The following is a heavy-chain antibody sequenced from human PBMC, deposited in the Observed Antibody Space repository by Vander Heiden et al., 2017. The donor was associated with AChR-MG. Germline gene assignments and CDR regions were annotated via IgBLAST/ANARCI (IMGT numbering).Heavy chain of an antibody. CDR2: ISSSSSTI. D-gene: IGHD3-16*01. Sequence: EVQLVESGGGLVQPGGSLRLSCAASGFTFSSYNMNWVRQAPGKGLEWVSYISSSSSTIYYADSVKGRFTISRDNAKNSLYLQMNSLRDEDTAVYYCARERGVGRNKAFDIWGQGTMVTVSS. CDR3: ARERGVGRNKAFDI. V-gene: IGHV3-48*02. J-gene: IGHJ3*02. CDR1: GFTFSSYN.